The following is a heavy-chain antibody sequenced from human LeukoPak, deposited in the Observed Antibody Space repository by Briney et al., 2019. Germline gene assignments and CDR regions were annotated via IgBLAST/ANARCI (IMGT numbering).Heavy chain of an antibody. CDR1: GFTFSSYW. D-gene: IGHD6-19*01. J-gene: IGHJ4*02. CDR3: ARDGEQWLVDLFDY. CDR2: IKQDGSEK. Sequence: GGSLRLSCAASGFTFSSYWMSWVRQAPGKGLEWVANIKQDGSEKYYVDSVKGRFTISRDNAKNSLYLQMNSLRSEDTAVYYCARDGEQWLVDLFDYWGQGTLVTVSS. V-gene: IGHV3-7*01.